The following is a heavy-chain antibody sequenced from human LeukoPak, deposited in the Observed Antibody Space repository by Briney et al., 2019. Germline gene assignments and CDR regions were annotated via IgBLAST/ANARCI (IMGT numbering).Heavy chain of an antibody. J-gene: IGHJ4*02. Sequence: PSETLSLTCTVSGGSISSGGYYWSWIRQHPGKGLEWIGDIYYSGSTYYNPSLKSRVTISVDTSKNQFSLKLRSVTAADTAVYYCATQNGIQPWPWGSHYFDYWGQGTLVTVSS. CDR3: ATQNGIQPWPWGSHYFDY. CDR2: IYYSGST. CDR1: GGSISSGGYY. V-gene: IGHV4-31*03. D-gene: IGHD5-18*01.